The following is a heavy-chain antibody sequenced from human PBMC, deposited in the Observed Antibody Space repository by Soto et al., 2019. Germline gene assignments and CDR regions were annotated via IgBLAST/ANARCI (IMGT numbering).Heavy chain of an antibody. V-gene: IGHV3-48*02. J-gene: IGHJ4*02. CDR2: ITGSGDRI. D-gene: IGHD2-8*02. CDR3: TTSTGHLNH. Sequence: DVQLVESGGGWVQPGGSLRLSCAASGLTFSVYTMNWVRQAPGKGLHWVSYITGSGDRILFADSVKGRFSVSRDNAKNSLYLQMNSLRDEDTGVYYCTTSTGHLNHWGQGTLVSVSS. CDR1: GLTFSVYT.